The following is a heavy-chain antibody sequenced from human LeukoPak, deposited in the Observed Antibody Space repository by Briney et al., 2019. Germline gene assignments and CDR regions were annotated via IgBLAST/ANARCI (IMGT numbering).Heavy chain of an antibody. V-gene: IGHV3-30*02. CDR2: IRYDGSNK. J-gene: IGHJ4*02. D-gene: IGHD2-15*01. CDR3: AKDRSLGRKGGYCSGGSCYSAGPCDY. CDR1: GFTFSSYG. Sequence: GGSLRLSCAASGFTFSSYGMHWVRQAPGKGLEWVAFIRYDGSNKYYADSVKGRFTISRDNSKNTLYLQMNSLRAEDTAVYYCAKDRSLGRKGGYCSGGSCYSAGPCDYWGQGTLVIVSS.